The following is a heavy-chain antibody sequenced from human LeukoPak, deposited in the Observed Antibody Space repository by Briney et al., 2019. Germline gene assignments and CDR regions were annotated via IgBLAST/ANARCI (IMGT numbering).Heavy chain of an antibody. D-gene: IGHD3-22*01. V-gene: IGHV3-11*04. CDR3: AKDFDYYDSSGYSNWFDP. CDR1: GFTFSDYY. CDR2: ISSSGSTI. J-gene: IGHJ5*02. Sequence: SGGSLRLSCAASGFTFSDYYMSWIRQCQGRGLDGLSYISSSGSTIYYADSVKGRFTISRDNAKNSLYLQMNSLRAEDTAVYYCAKDFDYYDSSGYSNWFDPWGQGTLVTVSS.